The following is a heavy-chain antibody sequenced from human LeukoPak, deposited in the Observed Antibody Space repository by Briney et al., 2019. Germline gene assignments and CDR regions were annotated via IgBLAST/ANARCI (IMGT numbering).Heavy chain of an antibody. CDR2: TYYRSKWYN. CDR3: ARQASSSTFYNGLDV. D-gene: IGHD3-16*01. J-gene: IGHJ6*02. V-gene: IGHV6-1*01. CDR1: GDSVSSNSAA. Sequence: SRTLSLTCAISGDSVSSNSAAWNWIRQSPSRGLEWLGRTYYRSKWYNDYTISVKSQITINPDTSKNQFSLQLNSVTPEDTAVYYCARQASSSTFYNGLDVWGQGTTVTVSS.